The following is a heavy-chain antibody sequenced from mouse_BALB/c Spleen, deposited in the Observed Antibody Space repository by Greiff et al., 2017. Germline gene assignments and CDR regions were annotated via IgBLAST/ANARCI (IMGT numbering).Heavy chain of an antibody. Sequence: EVNVVESGGGLVQPGGSRKLSCAASGFTFSSFGMHWVRQAPEKGLEWVAYISSGSSTIYYADTVKGRFTISRDNPKNTLFLQMTSLRSEDTAMYYCARSLTGTAYWGQGTTLTVSS. V-gene: IGHV5-17*02. CDR2: ISSGSSTI. J-gene: IGHJ2*01. CDR3: ARSLTGTAY. D-gene: IGHD4-1*01. CDR1: GFTFSSFG.